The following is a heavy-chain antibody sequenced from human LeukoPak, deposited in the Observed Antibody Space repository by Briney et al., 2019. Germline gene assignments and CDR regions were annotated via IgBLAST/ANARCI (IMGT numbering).Heavy chain of an antibody. CDR3: ARVGQYCSSTSCPRYYYYYMDV. CDR1: GYTFTSYD. Sequence: ASVKVSCKASGYTFTSYDINWVRQATGQGLEWMGWMNPNSGNTGYAQKFQGRVTITRNTSISTAYMELSSLRPEDTAVYYCARVGQYCSSTSCPRYYYYYMDVWGKGTTVTVSS. J-gene: IGHJ6*03. V-gene: IGHV1-8*03. CDR2: MNPNSGNT. D-gene: IGHD2-2*01.